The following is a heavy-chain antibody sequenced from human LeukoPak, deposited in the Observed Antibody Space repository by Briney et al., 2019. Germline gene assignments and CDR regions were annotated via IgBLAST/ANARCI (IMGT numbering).Heavy chain of an antibody. J-gene: IGHJ4*02. CDR3: AVHDYGEGIDY. Sequence: GSLRIFCCASGFTFSRYGMHWVRQAPGQGLEWVAVISYDGSNKYYADSVKGRFTISRDNSKNTLYLQMNSLRAEDTAVYYCAVHDYGEGIDYWGQGTLVTVSS. D-gene: IGHD4-17*01. CDR1: GFTFSRYG. CDR2: ISYDGSNK. V-gene: IGHV3-30*03.